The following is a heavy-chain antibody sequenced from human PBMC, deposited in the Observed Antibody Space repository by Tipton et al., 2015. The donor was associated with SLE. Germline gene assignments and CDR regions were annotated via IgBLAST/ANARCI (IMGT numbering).Heavy chain of an antibody. CDR1: GGSISSGGYY. J-gene: IGHJ1*01. CDR3: ARGRSDTRDFQH. D-gene: IGHD2-21*02. Sequence: TLSLTCTVSGGSISSGGYYWSWIRQHPGKGLEWIGYIYYSGSTYYNPSLKSRVTISVDTSKNQFSLKLSSVTAADTAVYYCARGRSDTRDFQHWGHGTLVTVPA. V-gene: IGHV4-31*03. CDR2: IYYSGST.